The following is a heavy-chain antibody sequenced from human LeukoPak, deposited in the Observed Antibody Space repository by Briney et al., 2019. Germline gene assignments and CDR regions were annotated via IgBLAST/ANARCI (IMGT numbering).Heavy chain of an antibody. Sequence: ASVKVSCKASGYTFTGYYIHWVRQAPGQGLEWMGWINPNSVGTKYAQNFQGRVTMTRDTSISTAYMELNRLRSDDTAVYYCARGGIVGATTGWFDPWGQGTLVTVSS. CDR2: INPNSVGT. CDR3: ARGGIVGATTGWFDP. V-gene: IGHV1-2*02. CDR1: GYTFTGYY. J-gene: IGHJ5*02. D-gene: IGHD1-26*01.